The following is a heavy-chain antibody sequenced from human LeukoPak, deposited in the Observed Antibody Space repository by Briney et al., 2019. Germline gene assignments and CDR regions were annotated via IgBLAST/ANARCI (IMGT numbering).Heavy chain of an antibody. Sequence: ASVKVSCKASGYTFTSYGISWVRQAPGQGLEWMGWISAYNGNTNYAQKLQGRVTMTTDTPTSTAYMELRSLRSDDTAVYYCARSMGIAVTGSFDYWGQGTLVTVSS. V-gene: IGHV1-18*01. J-gene: IGHJ4*02. CDR3: ARSMGIAVTGSFDY. CDR1: GYTFTSYG. D-gene: IGHD6-19*01. CDR2: ISAYNGNT.